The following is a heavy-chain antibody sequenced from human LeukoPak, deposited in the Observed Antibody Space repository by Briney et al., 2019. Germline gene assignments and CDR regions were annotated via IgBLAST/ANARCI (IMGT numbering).Heavy chain of an antibody. CDR1: GDSINSGGYY. CDR3: ARGRLQLWSFPLPYNHYAIDV. Sequence: SQTLSLTCTASGDSINSGGYYWTWIRQHPGKSLEWIGYIYYSGSTYYNPSLRSRVTLSLDTSKKQFSLNVRSVTDADTAVYFCARGRLQLWSFPLPYNHYAIDVWGQGTTVTVSS. D-gene: IGHD5-18*01. J-gene: IGHJ6*02. CDR2: IYYSGST. V-gene: IGHV4-31*03.